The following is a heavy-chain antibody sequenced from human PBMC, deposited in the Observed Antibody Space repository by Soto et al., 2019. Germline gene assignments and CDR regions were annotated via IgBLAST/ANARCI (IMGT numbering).Heavy chain of an antibody. J-gene: IGHJ4*02. CDR2: ILHGGII. CDR1: GYSIRSGNY. V-gene: IGHV4-38-2*01. CDR3: ARADPTVDIPMVAFDY. Sequence: SETLSLTCAVAGYSIRSGNYRAGIRQPPGKGLEWIATILHGGIIYYNPSLKSRVTISVDTSKNHFSLKLTSVTAADTALHYCARADPTVDIPMVAFDYWGQGTLVTVSS. D-gene: IGHD5-18*01.